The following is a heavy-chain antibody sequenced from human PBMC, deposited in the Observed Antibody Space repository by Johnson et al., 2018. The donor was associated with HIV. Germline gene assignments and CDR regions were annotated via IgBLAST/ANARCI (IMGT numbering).Heavy chain of an antibody. CDR1: AFTVSSNY. D-gene: IGHD1-26*01. Sequence: VQLVESGGGLVQPGGSLRLSCVATAFTVSSNYMSWVRQAPGKGLEWVSAIYSDGSTYSESVKGRFTISRDSSKNTLYLQMNSLRAEDTAVYYCAREVGNAGAFDIWGQGTMVTVSS. CDR2: IYSDGST. CDR3: AREVGNAGAFDI. J-gene: IGHJ3*02. V-gene: IGHV3-66*01.